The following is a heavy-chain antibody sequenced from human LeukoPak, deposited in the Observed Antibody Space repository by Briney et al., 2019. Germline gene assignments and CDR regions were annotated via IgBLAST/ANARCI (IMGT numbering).Heavy chain of an antibody. CDR1: RYTFTGYY. CDR2: INPNSGST. Sequence: GASVKVSCKASRYTFTGYYMHWVRQAPGQGLEWMGWINPNSGSTNYAQKFQGRVTMTRDTSISTAYMELSRLRSDDTAVYYCARGTAYYYDSSGYLHFDYWGQGTLVTVSS. V-gene: IGHV1-2*02. J-gene: IGHJ4*02. CDR3: ARGTAYYYDSSGYLHFDY. D-gene: IGHD3-22*01.